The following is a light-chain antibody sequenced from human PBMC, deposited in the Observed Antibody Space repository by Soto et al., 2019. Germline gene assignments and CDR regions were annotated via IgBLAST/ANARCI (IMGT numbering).Light chain of an antibody. CDR3: QSYDSSLSGPYV. Sequence: QSVLTQPPSVSGAPGQRVTISCTGSSSNIGAGYDVHWYQQLPGTAPKLLIHGNSNRPSGVPDRFPGSKSGTSASLAITGLQAEDEADYYCQSYDSSLSGPYVFGTGTKVTVL. J-gene: IGLJ1*01. V-gene: IGLV1-40*01. CDR2: GNS. CDR1: SSNIGAGYD.